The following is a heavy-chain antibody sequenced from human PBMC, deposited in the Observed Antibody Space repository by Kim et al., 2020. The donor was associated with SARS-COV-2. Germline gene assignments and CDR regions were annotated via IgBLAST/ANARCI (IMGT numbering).Heavy chain of an antibody. J-gene: IGHJ6*02. Sequence: ASVKVSCKASGYTFTSYGISWVQQAPGQGLEWMGWISAYNGNTNYAQKLQGRVTMTTDTSTSTAYMELRSLRSDDTAVYYCARDDYSNYYYYYGMDVWGQGTTVTVSS. CDR3: ARDDYSNYYYYYGMDV. CDR1: GYTFTSYG. V-gene: IGHV1-18*01. CDR2: ISAYNGNT. D-gene: IGHD4-4*01.